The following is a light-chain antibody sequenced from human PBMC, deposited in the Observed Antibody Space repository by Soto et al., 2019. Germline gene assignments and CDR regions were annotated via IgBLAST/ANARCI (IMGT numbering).Light chain of an antibody. CDR3: CSFTSITTYV. Sequence: QSVLTLAPSVPGSRGQSITIACTGTSSDVGAYNYVSWYQQQPGKAPKLMISEVSNRPSGVSNRFSGSKSGNTASLIISGLQDEDEADYYCCSFTSITTYVFGTGTKVTVL. CDR2: EVS. CDR1: SSDVGAYNY. V-gene: IGLV2-14*01. J-gene: IGLJ1*01.